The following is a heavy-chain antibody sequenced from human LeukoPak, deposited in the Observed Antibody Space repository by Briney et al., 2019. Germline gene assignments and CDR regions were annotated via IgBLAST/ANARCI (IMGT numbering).Heavy chain of an antibody. Sequence: SETLSLTCTVSGVSISNYYWSWIRQPAGKGLEWIGRIYNSEITNYNPSLMSRVTMSLDTSRNQVFLKVTSVTAADTALYYCAGAPWGPFDFWSQGTLVTVSS. J-gene: IGHJ4*02. D-gene: IGHD7-27*01. CDR1: GVSISNYY. CDR2: IYNSEIT. V-gene: IGHV4-4*07. CDR3: AGAPWGPFDF.